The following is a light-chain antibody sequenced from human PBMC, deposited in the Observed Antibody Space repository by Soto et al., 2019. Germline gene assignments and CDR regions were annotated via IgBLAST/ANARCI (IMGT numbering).Light chain of an antibody. CDR2: GTS. CDR3: QPYGNTRWT. V-gene: IGKV3-20*01. J-gene: IGKJ1*01. Sequence: EIVLTQSPDTLSLSPGERATLSCRASQSVSSSYLAWYQQTPGQAPRLLIYGTSNRATGIPDRFSGSGSGTDFTLTISRLEPEDFAVYYCQPYGNTRWTFGQGTKLDIK. CDR1: QSVSSSY.